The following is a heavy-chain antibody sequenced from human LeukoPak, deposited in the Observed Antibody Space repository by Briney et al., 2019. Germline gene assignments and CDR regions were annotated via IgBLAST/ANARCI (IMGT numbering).Heavy chain of an antibody. CDR3: ARSYDYVWGSYRYLLDY. CDR2: ISAYNGNT. Sequence: ASVKVSCKASGYTFTSYGISWVRQAPGQGLEWMGWISAYNGNTNYAQKLQGRVTMTTDTSTSTAYMELRSLRSDDTAVYYCARSYDYVWGSYRYLLDYWGQGTLVTVSS. J-gene: IGHJ4*02. V-gene: IGHV1-18*01. D-gene: IGHD3-16*02. CDR1: GYTFTSYG.